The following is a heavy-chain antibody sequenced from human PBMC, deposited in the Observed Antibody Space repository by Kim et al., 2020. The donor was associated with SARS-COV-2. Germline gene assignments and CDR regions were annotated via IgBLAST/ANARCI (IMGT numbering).Heavy chain of an antibody. CDR2: IWYDGSNK. CDR3: ARDHPDFGESRLDY. J-gene: IGHJ4*02. Sequence: GGSLRLSCAASGFTFSSYGMHWVRQAPGKGLEWVAVIWYDGSNKYYADSVKGRFTISRDNSKNTLYLQMNSLRAEDTAVYYCARDHPDFGESRLDYWGQGTLVTVSS. CDR1: GFTFSSYG. V-gene: IGHV3-33*01. D-gene: IGHD3-10*01.